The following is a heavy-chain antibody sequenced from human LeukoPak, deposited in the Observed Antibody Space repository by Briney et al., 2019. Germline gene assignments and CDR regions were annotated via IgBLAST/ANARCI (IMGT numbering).Heavy chain of an antibody. V-gene: IGHV5-51*01. CDR3: AKTVEVAAWDDAFDI. Sequence: GESLKISCKGSGYSFTSYWIGWVRQMPGKGLEWMGIIYPGDSDTRYSPSFQGQVTISADKSISTAYLQWSSLKASDTAMYYCAKTVEVAAWDDAFDIWGQGTMVTVSS. CDR2: IYPGDSDT. D-gene: IGHD2-15*01. CDR1: GYSFTSYW. J-gene: IGHJ3*02.